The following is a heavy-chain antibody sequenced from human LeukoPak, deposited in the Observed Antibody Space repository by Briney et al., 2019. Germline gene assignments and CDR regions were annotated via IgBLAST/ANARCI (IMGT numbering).Heavy chain of an antibody. V-gene: IGHV4-39*07. Sequence: SETLSLTCTVSGGSISSSSYYWGWIRQSPGKGLEWIGEIYHSGSTNYNPSLKSRVTISVDKSKNQFSLKLSSVTAADTAVYYCARGPSFDYWGQGTLVTVSS. J-gene: IGHJ4*02. CDR2: IYHSGST. CDR3: ARGPSFDY. CDR1: GGSISSSSYY.